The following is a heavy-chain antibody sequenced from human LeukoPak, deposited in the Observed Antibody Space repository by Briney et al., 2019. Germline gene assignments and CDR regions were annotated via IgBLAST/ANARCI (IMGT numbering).Heavy chain of an antibody. CDR3: AKSWFGEFYFDY. CDR2: IRYDGTEK. J-gene: IGHJ4*02. V-gene: IGHV3-30*02. D-gene: IGHD3-10*01. CDR1: GFSFSDYG. Sequence: PGGSLRLSCAASGFSFSDYGMHWVRQAPGKGLEWVAFIRYDGTEKYYADSVKGRFTISRDNSKNTLYLQMNSLRAEDTAVYYCAKSWFGEFYFDYWGQGTLVTVSS.